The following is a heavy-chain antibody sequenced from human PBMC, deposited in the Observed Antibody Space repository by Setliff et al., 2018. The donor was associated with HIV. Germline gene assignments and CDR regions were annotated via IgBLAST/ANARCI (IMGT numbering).Heavy chain of an antibody. V-gene: IGHV4-4*09. CDR1: GDSISSYS. D-gene: IGHD3-10*01. CDR3: ARRIDDSGSFPDNNWFDT. CDR2: IFSSGST. Sequence: PSETRCRTCTVSGDSISSYSCTWIRQSPGGGLQWIGFIFSSGSTKYNPSLQSLVTMLIDTSKNPFSLRLTSVTSADTAVYYCARRIDDSGSFPDNNWFDTWCQGTLVTASS. J-gene: IGHJ5*02.